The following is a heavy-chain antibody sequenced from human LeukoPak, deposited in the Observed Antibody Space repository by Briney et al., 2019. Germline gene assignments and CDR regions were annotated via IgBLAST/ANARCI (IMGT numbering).Heavy chain of an antibody. Sequence: SETLSLTCTVSGGAISSGGYYWSWIRQPPGKGLEWIGYIYHSGSTYYNPSLKSRVTISVDRSKNQFSLKLSSVTAADTAVYYCARDSSSSGSDVWGKGTTVTVSS. CDR2: IYHSGST. V-gene: IGHV4-30-2*01. D-gene: IGHD6-6*01. J-gene: IGHJ6*04. CDR1: GGAISSGGYY. CDR3: ARDSSSSGSDV.